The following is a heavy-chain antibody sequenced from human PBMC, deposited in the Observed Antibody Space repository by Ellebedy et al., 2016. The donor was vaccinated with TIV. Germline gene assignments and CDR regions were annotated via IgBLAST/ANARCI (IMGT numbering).Heavy chain of an antibody. CDR3: ARGWFGSGMGV. CDR2: TYYRSKWNN. V-gene: IGHV6-1*01. J-gene: IGHJ6*02. D-gene: IGHD3-16*01. CDR1: GDSVSTDIG. Sequence: SETLSLTCVISGDSVSTDIGWNWIRPSPSRGLEWLGRTYYRSKWNNDYAVSLKSRITINPDTSKNQFSLQLNSVTPDDTAVYYCARGWFGSGMGVWGQGTTVTVSS.